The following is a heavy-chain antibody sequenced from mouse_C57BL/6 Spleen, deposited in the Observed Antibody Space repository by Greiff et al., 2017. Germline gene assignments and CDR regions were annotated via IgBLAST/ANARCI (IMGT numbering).Heavy chain of an antibody. J-gene: IGHJ3*01. CDR3: TRSGGFAY. D-gene: IGHD3-1*01. V-gene: IGHV1-15*01. CDR1: GYTFTDYE. CDR2: IDPETGGT. Sequence: QVQLQQSGAELVRPGASVTLSCKASGYTFTDYEMHWVKQTPVHGLEWIGAIDPETGGTAYNQKFKGKAILTADQSSSTAYMELRSLTSEDSAVYYCTRSGGFAYWGQGTLVTVSA.